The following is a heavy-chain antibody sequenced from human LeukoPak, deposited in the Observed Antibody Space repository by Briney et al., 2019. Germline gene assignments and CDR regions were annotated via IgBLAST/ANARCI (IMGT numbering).Heavy chain of an antibody. D-gene: IGHD1-26*01. V-gene: IGHV1-46*01. CDR1: GYTFTSYL. Sequence: ASVKVACKASGYTFTSYLIHWVRQAPRQGLEWMGIINPSAGSTTYAQNFQGRVSMTRDTSTSTVYMELSSLRFEDTAVYYCARDGVGATKNWFGPWGQGTLVTVSS. CDR2: INPSAGST. CDR3: ARDGVGATKNWFGP. J-gene: IGHJ5*02.